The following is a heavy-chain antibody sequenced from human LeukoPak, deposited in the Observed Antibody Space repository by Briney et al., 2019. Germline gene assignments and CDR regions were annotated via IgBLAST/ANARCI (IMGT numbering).Heavy chain of an antibody. Sequence: GESLKISCKGSGYSFTSYWIGWVRQMPGKGPEWMGIIYPGDSDTRYSPSFQGQVTISADKSISTAYLQWSSLKASDTAMYYCARQWDYYDYPGAFDIWGQGTMVTVSS. CDR1: GYSFTSYW. J-gene: IGHJ3*02. D-gene: IGHD3-22*01. CDR2: IYPGDSDT. V-gene: IGHV5-51*01. CDR3: ARQWDYYDYPGAFDI.